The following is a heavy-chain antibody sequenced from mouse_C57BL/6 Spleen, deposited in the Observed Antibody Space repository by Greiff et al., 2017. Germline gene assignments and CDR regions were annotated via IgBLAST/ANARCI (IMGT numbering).Heavy chain of an antibody. CDR2: ISSGGDYI. CDR3: TRASNWAWFAY. CDR1: GFTFSSYA. Sequence: EVQVVESGEGLVKPGGSLKLSCAASGFTFSSYAMSWVRQTPEKRLEWVAYISSGGDYIYYADTVKGRFTISRDNARNTLYLQMSSLKSEDTAMYYCTRASNWAWFAYWGQGTLVTVSA. V-gene: IGHV5-9-1*02. J-gene: IGHJ3*01. D-gene: IGHD4-1*01.